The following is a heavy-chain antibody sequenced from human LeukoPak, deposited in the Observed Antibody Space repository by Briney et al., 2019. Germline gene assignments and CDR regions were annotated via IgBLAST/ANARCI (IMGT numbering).Heavy chain of an antibody. CDR1: GYTFTSYA. CDR3: ARNYYYDSSGYLLGY. CDR2: INAGNGNT. Sequence: ASVKVSCKASGYTFTSYAMHWVRQAPGQRLEWMGWINAGNGNTKYSQEFQGRVTTTRDTSASTAYMELSSLRSEDMAVYYCARNYYYDSSGYLLGYWGQGTLVTVSS. V-gene: IGHV1-3*03. J-gene: IGHJ4*02. D-gene: IGHD3-22*01.